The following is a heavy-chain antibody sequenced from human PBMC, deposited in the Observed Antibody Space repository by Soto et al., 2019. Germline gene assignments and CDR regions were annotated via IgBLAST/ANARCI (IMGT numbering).Heavy chain of an antibody. CDR3: AASIFTYVRDV. CDR1: GYTFTNYW. J-gene: IGHJ6*04. Sequence: EVQLVQSGAEVKKPGESLKISCKGSGYTFTNYWIGWVRQMPGKGLEWMGIIYPGDSDTKYNPSFQGQVTISADKSITTPSLQWSSLRASDTAIYYWAASIFTYVRDVWGKGPTAPVPS. V-gene: IGHV5-51*01. CDR2: IYPGDSDT.